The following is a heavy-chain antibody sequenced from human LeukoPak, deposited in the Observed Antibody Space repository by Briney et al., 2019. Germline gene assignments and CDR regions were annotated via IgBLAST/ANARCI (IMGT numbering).Heavy chain of an antibody. Sequence: GGSLRLSCAASGFTFNNYGMHWVRQAPGKGLEWVAVISYDGSNKYYADSVKGRFTISRDNSKNTLYLQMNSLRAEDTAVYYCAKGLGYCSGGSCYSDYWGQGTLVTVSS. D-gene: IGHD2-15*01. CDR3: AKGLGYCSGGSCYSDY. CDR1: GFTFNNYG. V-gene: IGHV3-30*18. J-gene: IGHJ4*02. CDR2: ISYDGSNK.